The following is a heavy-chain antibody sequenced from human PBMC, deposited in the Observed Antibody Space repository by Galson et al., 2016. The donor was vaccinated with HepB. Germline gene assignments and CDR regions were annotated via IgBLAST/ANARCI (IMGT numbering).Heavy chain of an antibody. D-gene: IGHD1-26*01. CDR1: GGTFSSYA. CDR3: AREGSYYTLDY. CDR2: SIPVLGMP. V-gene: IGHV1-69*04. J-gene: IGHJ4*02. Sequence: SVKVSCKASGGTFSSYAFSWVRQAPGQGLEWMGRSIPVLGMPSYAQKFQGRVTIIADNSTSTAYMELSSLRSEDTAVYYCAREGSYYTLDYWGQGTLVTVSS.